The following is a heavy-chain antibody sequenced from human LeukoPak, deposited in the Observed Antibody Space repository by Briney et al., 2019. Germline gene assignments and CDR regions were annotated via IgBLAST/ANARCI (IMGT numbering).Heavy chain of an antibody. V-gene: IGHV4-59*01. CDR3: ARSEGGYGAEYFQH. J-gene: IGHJ1*01. Sequence: SETLSLTCTVSGDSISSFYWNWIRQPPGKGLEWIGYIYYSGSTNYNPSLKSRVTISVDTSKNQFSLKLSSVTAADTAVFYCARSEGGYGAEYFQHWGQGTLVTVSS. CDR2: IYYSGST. D-gene: IGHD4-17*01. CDR1: GDSISSFY.